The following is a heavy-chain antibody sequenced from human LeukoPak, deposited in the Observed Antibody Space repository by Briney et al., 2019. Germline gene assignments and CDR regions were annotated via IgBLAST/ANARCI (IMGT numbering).Heavy chain of an antibody. Sequence: SVKVSCKASGGTFSSYAISWVRQAPGQGLEWMGGIIPIFGTANYAQKFQGRVTITADESTSTAYMELSSLRSEDTAVYYCARVGGYYDSSGSPIPYFDYWGQGTLVTVSS. V-gene: IGHV1-69*13. CDR3: ARVGGYYDSSGSPIPYFDY. CDR1: GGTFSSYA. CDR2: IIPIFGTA. J-gene: IGHJ4*02. D-gene: IGHD3-22*01.